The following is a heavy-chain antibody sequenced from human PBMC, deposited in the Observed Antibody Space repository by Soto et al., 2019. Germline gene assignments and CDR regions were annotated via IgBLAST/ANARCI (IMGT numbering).Heavy chain of an antibody. Sequence: EVHLVESGGGLVQTGGSLRLSCAIFEGTVIRDWMNWVRQAPGKGLEWVAHTNQDGGEKYYVDSVKGRFTISRDNDKNSLYLQMNSLRAEDTAMYYCSGGVGDAFWGQGTLVTVSS. CDR2: TNQDGGEK. D-gene: IGHD1-26*01. V-gene: IGHV3-7*04. J-gene: IGHJ4*02. CDR1: EGTVIRDW. CDR3: SGGVGDAF.